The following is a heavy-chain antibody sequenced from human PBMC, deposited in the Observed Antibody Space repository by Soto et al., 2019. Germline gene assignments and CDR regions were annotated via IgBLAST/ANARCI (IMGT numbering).Heavy chain of an antibody. D-gene: IGHD6-13*01. Sequence: GESLKISCKGSGYSFTSYWIGWVRQMPGKGLEWMGIMYPGDSDTRYSPSFQGQVTISADKSISTAYLQWSSLKASDTDMYYCARQSSTAAGNAVYDYWGQGTLVTVSS. J-gene: IGHJ4*02. V-gene: IGHV5-51*01. CDR2: MYPGDSDT. CDR3: ARQSSTAAGNAVYDY. CDR1: GYSFTSYW.